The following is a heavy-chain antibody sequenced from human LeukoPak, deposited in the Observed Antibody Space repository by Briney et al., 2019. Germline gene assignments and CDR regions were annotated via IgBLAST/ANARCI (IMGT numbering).Heavy chain of an antibody. V-gene: IGHV3-30*18. CDR1: GFTFSSYG. D-gene: IGHD3-9*01. Sequence: GGSLRLSCAASGFTFSSYGMHWVRQAPGKGLEWVAVISYDGSNKYYADSVKGRFTISRDNSKNTLYLQMNSLRAEDTAVYYCAKESPDPESHVLRYFDHLYYGMDVWGQGTTVTVSS. J-gene: IGHJ6*02. CDR2: ISYDGSNK. CDR3: AKESPDPESHVLRYFDHLYYGMDV.